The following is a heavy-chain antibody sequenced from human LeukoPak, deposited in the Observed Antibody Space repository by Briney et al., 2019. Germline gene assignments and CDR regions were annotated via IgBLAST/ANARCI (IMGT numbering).Heavy chain of an antibody. Sequence: GGSLRLSCAASGFTFSSYDMHWVRQVTGKGLEWVSAIGTTGDTYYPGSVKGRFTISRENAKNSLYLQMNSLRAGDTAVYHCARAIAMFRGVNYFDYWGQGTLVTVSS. J-gene: IGHJ4*02. CDR3: ARAIAMFRGVNYFDY. D-gene: IGHD3-10*01. V-gene: IGHV3-13*01. CDR2: IGTTGDT. CDR1: GFTFSSYD.